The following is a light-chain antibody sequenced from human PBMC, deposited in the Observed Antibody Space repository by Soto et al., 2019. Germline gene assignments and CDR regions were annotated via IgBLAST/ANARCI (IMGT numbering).Light chain of an antibody. J-gene: IGLJ1*01. V-gene: IGLV2-23*01. Sequence: QSVLPKPASVSGLLGRSSPISGPGTRRVVGRYNVVSWYQQYPGKAPQLMIYEAFKRPSEVSSRFSGSKSGNTASLTISGLQAEDEVEYHCCSHAGGDIYVFGTGTKVTVL. CDR3: CSHAGGDIYV. CDR2: EAF. CDR1: RRVVGRYNV.